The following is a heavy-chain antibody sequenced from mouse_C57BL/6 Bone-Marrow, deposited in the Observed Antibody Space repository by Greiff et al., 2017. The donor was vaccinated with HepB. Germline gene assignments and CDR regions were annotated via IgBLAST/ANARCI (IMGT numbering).Heavy chain of an antibody. CDR3: TTQGGYYFDY. CDR2: IDPETGGT. Sequence: QVQLKESGAELVRPGASVTLSCKASGYTFTDYEMHWVKQTPVHGLEWIGAIDPETGGTAYNQKFKGKAILTADKSSSTAYMELRSLTSEDSAVYYCTTQGGYYFDYWGQGTTLTVSS. CDR1: GYTFTDYE. J-gene: IGHJ2*01. V-gene: IGHV1-15*01.